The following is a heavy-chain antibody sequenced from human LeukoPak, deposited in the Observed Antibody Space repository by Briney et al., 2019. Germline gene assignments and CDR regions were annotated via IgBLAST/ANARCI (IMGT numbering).Heavy chain of an antibody. CDR2: ISGSGGST. Sequence: GGSLRLSCAASGFTFSSYAMSWVRQAPGKGLEWVSAISGSGGSTYYADSVKGRSTISRDNSKNTLYLQMNSLRAEDTAVYYCKITIFGVVTSLDYWGQGTLVTVSS. CDR3: KITIFGVVTSLDY. D-gene: IGHD3-3*01. CDR1: GFTFSSYA. J-gene: IGHJ4*02. V-gene: IGHV3-23*01.